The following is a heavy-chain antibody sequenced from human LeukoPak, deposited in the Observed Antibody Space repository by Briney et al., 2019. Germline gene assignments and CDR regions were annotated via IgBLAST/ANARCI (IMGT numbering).Heavy chain of an antibody. D-gene: IGHD5-18*01. CDR2: IRSDGSDK. Sequence: PGGSLRLSCAASGFIFSYYGMHWVRQAPGEGLEWLAFIRSDGSDKYYADSVKGRFTIYRDNSKNTLYLQMNSLRGEDTAVYYCAKERHSYRAYYFDYWGQGTLVTVSS. J-gene: IGHJ4*02. V-gene: IGHV3-30*02. CDR3: AKERHSYRAYYFDY. CDR1: GFIFSYYG.